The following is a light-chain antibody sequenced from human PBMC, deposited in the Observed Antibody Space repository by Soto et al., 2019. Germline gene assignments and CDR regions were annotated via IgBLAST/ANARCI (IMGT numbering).Light chain of an antibody. V-gene: IGKV3-11*01. Sequence: VLTRSRATLSLSPGIRATLAFSSSQNISNYLIWYQQKPGQAPRLLIYDVSNRATGFSARFSGSRSGSDFSATIISRSPEDTAVYYCHQRNVWPPITFGHGTPLEIK. CDR1: QNISNY. J-gene: IGKJ5*01. CDR2: DVS. CDR3: HQRNVWPPIT.